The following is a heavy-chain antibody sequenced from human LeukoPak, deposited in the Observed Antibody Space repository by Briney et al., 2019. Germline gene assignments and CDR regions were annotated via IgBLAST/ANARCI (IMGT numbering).Heavy chain of an antibody. CDR2: ITWDGGTV. Sequence: GGSLRLSCAASGFTFNDYAMHWVRQAPGKGLEWVSLITWDGGTVYYADSVKGRFTISRDNRKNSLFPQMNSLRPEDTALYYCAKDVWGSYFDYMDVWGKGTTVTVSS. D-gene: IGHD3-16*01. V-gene: IGHV3-43D*03. CDR3: AKDVWGSYFDYMDV. J-gene: IGHJ6*03. CDR1: GFTFNDYA.